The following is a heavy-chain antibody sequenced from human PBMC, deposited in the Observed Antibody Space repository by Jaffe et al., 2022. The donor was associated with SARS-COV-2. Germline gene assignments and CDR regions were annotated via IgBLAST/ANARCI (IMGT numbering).Heavy chain of an antibody. V-gene: IGHV3-23*01. D-gene: IGHD3-3*01. J-gene: IGHJ4*02. Sequence: EVQLSEFGGGLVQPGGSLRLSCAASGFTFSSYGMSWVRQAPGKGLEWVSGFSGSGGATYYADSVRGRFTISRDNSKNTLYLQMNSLRGEDTAVYYCAKAVAAADVFGHWGQGTLVTVSS. CDR1: GFTFSSYG. CDR3: AKAVAAADVFGH. CDR2: FSGSGGAT.